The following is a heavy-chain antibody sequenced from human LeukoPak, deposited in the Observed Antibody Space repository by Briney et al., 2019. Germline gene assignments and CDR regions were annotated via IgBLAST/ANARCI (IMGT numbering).Heavy chain of an antibody. Sequence: SETLSLTCTVSGGSISSGGYYWSWIRQHPGKGLEWIGYIYYSGSTYYNPSLKSRVTISVDTSKNQFSVKLSSVTAADTAVYYCARGSSSWYYFDYWGQGTLVTVSS. CDR3: ARGSSSWYYFDY. J-gene: IGHJ4*02. CDR2: IYYSGST. V-gene: IGHV4-31*03. D-gene: IGHD6-13*01. CDR1: GGSISSGGYY.